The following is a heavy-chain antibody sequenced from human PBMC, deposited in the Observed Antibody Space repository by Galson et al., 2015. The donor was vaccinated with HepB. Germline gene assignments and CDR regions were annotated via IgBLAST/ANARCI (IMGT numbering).Heavy chain of an antibody. CDR1: GFTFSSYS. CDR3: AREADSGWSERYFQH. V-gene: IGHV3-21*01. Sequence: SLRLSCAASGFTFSSYSMNWVRQAPGKGLEWVSSISSSSSYIYYADSVKGRLTISRDNSKNTLYLQMNSLRAEDTAVYYCAREADSGWSERYFQHWGQGTLVTVSS. CDR2: ISSSSSYI. J-gene: IGHJ1*01. D-gene: IGHD6-19*01.